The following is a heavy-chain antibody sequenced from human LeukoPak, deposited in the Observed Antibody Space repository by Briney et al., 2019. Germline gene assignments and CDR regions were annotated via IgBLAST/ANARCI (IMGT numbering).Heavy chain of an antibody. D-gene: IGHD6-19*01. V-gene: IGHV1-69*13. CDR2: IIPIFGTA. CDR3: ARDLGEYSSGWYPLGY. CDR1: GGTFSSYA. J-gene: IGHJ4*02. Sequence: GASVKVSCKASGGTFSSYAISWVRQAPGQGLEWMGGIIPIFGTANYAQKFQGRVTITAGESTSTAYMELSSLRSEDTAVYYCARDLGEYSSGWYPLGYWGQGTLVTVSS.